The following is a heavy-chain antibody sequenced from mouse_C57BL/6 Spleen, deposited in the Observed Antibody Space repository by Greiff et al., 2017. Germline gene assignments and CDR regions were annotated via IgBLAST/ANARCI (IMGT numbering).Heavy chain of an antibody. V-gene: IGHV1-64*01. J-gene: IGHJ3*01. CDR3: ARERDSKAWFAY. Sequence: VQLQQPGAELVKPGASVKLSCKASGYTFTSYWMHWVKQRPGQGLEWIGMIHPNSGSTNYNEKFKSKATLTVDKSSSTAYMQLSSLTSEDSAVYYGARERDSKAWFAYWGQGTLVTVSA. CDR1: GYTFTSYW. D-gene: IGHD2-5*01. CDR2: IHPNSGST.